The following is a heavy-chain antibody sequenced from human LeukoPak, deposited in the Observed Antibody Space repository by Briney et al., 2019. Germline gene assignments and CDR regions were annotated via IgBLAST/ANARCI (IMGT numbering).Heavy chain of an antibody. V-gene: IGHV3-48*04. D-gene: IGHD4-11*01. CDR3: TTSDINYRPFDN. CDR2: ISSSSSTI. J-gene: IGHJ4*02. Sequence: GGSLRLSCAASGFTFSSYGMTWVRQAPGKGLEWVSYISSSSSTIYYADSVKGRFTISRDNAKNSLFLQVSSLRAEDTAVYYCTTSDINYRPFDNWGQGTLVTVSS. CDR1: GFTFSSYG.